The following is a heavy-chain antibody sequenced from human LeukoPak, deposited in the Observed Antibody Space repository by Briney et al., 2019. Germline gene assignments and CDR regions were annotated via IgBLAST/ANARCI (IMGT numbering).Heavy chain of an antibody. CDR2: IWYDGSNK. Sequence: GGSLRLSCAASGFTFSSYGMHWVRQAPGKGLEWVAVIWYDGSNKYYADSVKGRFTISRDNSKNTLYLQMNSLRAEDTAVYYCARAGVPPATTTVDIWGQGTMVTVSS. CDR1: GFTFSSYG. CDR3: ARAGVPPATTTVDI. V-gene: IGHV3-33*01. D-gene: IGHD2-2*01. J-gene: IGHJ3*02.